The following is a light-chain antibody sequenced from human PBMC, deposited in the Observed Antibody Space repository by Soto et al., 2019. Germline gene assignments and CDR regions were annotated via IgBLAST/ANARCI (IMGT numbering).Light chain of an antibody. Sequence: IVLTQCPASLALSAGERATLSCRGSQSVPSEWLAWYRHKPGQAPRLVIYGASSRATGVPDRVSGSGSGTDVTLTINRLEPEDGAVYYCQQYGNFPYTFGQGTKVDIK. V-gene: IGKV3-20*01. CDR2: GAS. J-gene: IGKJ2*01. CDR1: QSVPSEW. CDR3: QQYGNFPYT.